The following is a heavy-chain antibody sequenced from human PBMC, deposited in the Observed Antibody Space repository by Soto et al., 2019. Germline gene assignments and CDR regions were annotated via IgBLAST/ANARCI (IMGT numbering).Heavy chain of an antibody. CDR3: ARDDGYKWNAGGWLDP. J-gene: IGHJ5*02. CDR2: ISGYNGNT. CDR1: GYTFTSYG. Sequence: QVQLVQSGAEVKKPGASVKVSCKSSGYTFTSYGISWVRQAPGQGLEWMGWISGYNGNTNYAQKLQGRVTMTTDTSTSTAYRELRSLRSDDTAVYYCARDDGYKWNAGGWLDPWGQGTLVTVSS. V-gene: IGHV1-18*01. D-gene: IGHD1-1*01.